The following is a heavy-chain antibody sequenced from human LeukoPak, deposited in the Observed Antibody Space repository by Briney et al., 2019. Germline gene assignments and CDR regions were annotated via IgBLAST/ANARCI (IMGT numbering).Heavy chain of an antibody. CDR3: SRVARIPTVDY. CDR1: GFTFSSYA. CDR2: ISGSGGST. V-gene: IGHV3-23*01. Sequence: GGSLRLSRAASGFTFSSYAMSWVRQAPGKGLEWVSAISGSGGSTYYADSVKGRFTISRDNSKNTLYLQMNSLRAEDTAVYYCSRVARIPTVDYWGQGTLVTVSS. J-gene: IGHJ4*02. D-gene: IGHD2-2*02.